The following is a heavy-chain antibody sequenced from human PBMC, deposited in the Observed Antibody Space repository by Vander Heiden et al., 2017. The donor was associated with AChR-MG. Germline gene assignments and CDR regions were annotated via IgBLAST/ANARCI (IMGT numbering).Heavy chain of an antibody. J-gene: IGHJ4*02. D-gene: IGHD3-22*01. CDR3: ARARYRGYYYRIDY. V-gene: IGHV1-2*02. CDR1: GYTFPGYY. Sequence: QVQLVQSGAEVKKPGASVKVSCKASGYTFPGYYRHWVRQAPGQGLEWMGWINPNSGGTNYAQKFQGRVTMTRDTSISTAYMELSRLRSDDTAVYYCARARYRGYYYRIDYWGQGTLVTVSS. CDR2: INPNSGGT.